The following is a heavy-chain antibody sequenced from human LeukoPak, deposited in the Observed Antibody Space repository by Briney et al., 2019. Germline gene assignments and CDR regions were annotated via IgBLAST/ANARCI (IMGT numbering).Heavy chain of an antibody. J-gene: IGHJ6*02. CDR3: AREPYRRAPNYYYYGMDV. D-gene: IGHD1-14*01. V-gene: IGHV3-33*08. Sequence: PGGSLRLSCAASGFTLSSYAMRWVRQAPGKGLEWVAVIWYDGSNKYYADSVKGRFTISRVNSKNTLYLQMNSLRAEDTAVYYCAREPYRRAPNYYYYGMDVWGQGTTVTVSS. CDR1: GFTLSSYA. CDR2: IWYDGSNK.